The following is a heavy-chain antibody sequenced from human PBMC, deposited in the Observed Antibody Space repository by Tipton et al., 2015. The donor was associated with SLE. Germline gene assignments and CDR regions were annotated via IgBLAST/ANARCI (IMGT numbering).Heavy chain of an antibody. Sequence: TLSLTCAVYGGSFSGYYWSWIRQSPGKGLEWIGEINHSGITTYNTSLKSRVTISVDTSKNQFSLKVMSVTAADTAVYYCAREAIRTWRAFYVWGQGTLLTVSS. V-gene: IGHV4-34*01. CDR1: GGSFSGYY. D-gene: IGHD3-9*01. J-gene: IGHJ3*01. CDR3: AREAIRTWRAFYV. CDR2: INHSGIT.